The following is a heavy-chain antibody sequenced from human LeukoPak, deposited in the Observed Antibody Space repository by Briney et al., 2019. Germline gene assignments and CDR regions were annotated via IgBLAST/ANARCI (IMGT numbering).Heavy chain of an antibody. CDR1: GGTFSSYA. V-gene: IGHV1-69*13. CDR3: ATPRGYSYEFDY. Sequence: PRASVKVSCKASGGTFSSYAISWVRQAPGQGLEWMGGIIPIFGTANYAQKFQGRVTITAGESTSTAYMELSSLRSEDTAVYYCATPRGYSYEFDYWGQGTLVTVSS. D-gene: IGHD5-18*01. CDR2: IIPIFGTA. J-gene: IGHJ4*02.